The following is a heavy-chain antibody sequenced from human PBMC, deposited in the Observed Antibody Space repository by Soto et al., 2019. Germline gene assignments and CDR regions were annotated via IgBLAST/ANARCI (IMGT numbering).Heavy chain of an antibody. D-gene: IGHD2-2*01. CDR3: ARGSSCSSTSCPGSYYYYYMDV. CDR1: GGSISSYY. Sequence: SETLSLTCTVSGGSISSYYWSWIRQPPGKGLEWIGYIYYSGSTNYNPSLKSRVTISVDTSKNQFSLKLSSVTAADTAVYYCARGSSCSSTSCPGSYYYYYMDVWGKGTTVTVSS. CDR2: IYYSGST. J-gene: IGHJ6*03. V-gene: IGHV4-59*01.